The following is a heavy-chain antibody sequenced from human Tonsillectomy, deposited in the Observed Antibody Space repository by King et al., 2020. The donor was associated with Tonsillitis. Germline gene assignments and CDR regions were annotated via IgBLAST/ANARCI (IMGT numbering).Heavy chain of an antibody. Sequence: QLVQSGPEVKKPGASVKVSCKASGYTFTTYGISWVRQAPGQGLEWMGWISTYNGNTNYAQKLHGGVTMTTDTSTSTAYMELRSLTSDDTAVYYCARDGRDYVLFEGWKYWGQGSLVTVSS. V-gene: IGHV1-18*04. J-gene: IGHJ4*02. CDR2: ISTYNGNT. CDR1: GYTFTTYG. D-gene: IGHD4-17*01. CDR3: ARDGRDYVLFEGWKY.